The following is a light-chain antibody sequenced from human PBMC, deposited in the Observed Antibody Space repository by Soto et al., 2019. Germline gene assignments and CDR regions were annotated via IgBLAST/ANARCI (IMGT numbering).Light chain of an antibody. CDR2: RNN. Sequence: QSVLTQPPSASGTPGQRVTISCSGTSSNIGNNYGCWYQQLPGTAPKLLIYRNNQRPSGVPDRFSGSKSGTSASLAISGLRSDDEADYYCAAWDASLRGVVFGGGTKVTVL. CDR1: SSNIGNNY. J-gene: IGLJ2*01. CDR3: AAWDASLRGVV. V-gene: IGLV1-47*01.